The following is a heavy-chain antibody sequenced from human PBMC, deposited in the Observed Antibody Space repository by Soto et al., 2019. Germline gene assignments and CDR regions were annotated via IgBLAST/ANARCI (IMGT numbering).Heavy chain of an antibody. V-gene: IGHV1-69*12. CDR2: IFPVFGTA. CDR1: GDTFSRYS. J-gene: IGHJ6*02. D-gene: IGHD2-2*01. CDR3: AVGPSAAAWYSHGMDV. Sequence: QVQLVQSGAEVKKPGSSVKVSCKASGDTFSRYSISWVRQAPGQGLDWMGGIFPVFGTATYAQKFQGRVMITADESTNTAYMDLSSLTSEDTAVYYCAVGPSAAAWYSHGMDVWGQGTTVTVSS.